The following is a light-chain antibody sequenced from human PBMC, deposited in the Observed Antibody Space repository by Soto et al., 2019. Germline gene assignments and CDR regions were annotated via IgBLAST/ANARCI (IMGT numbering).Light chain of an antibody. CDR2: DAS. V-gene: IGKV3-11*01. Sequence: EIVLIQSPATLSLSPGERATLSCRASQSVSSYLAWYQQKPGQAPRLLIYDASNRATGIPARFSGSGSGTDFTLTISSLEPEDFAVYYCQQYNDWPGGTFGQGTKVDIK. J-gene: IGKJ1*01. CDR1: QSVSSY. CDR3: QQYNDWPGGT.